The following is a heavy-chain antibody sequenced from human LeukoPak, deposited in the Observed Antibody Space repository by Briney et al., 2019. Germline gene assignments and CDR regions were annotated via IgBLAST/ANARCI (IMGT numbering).Heavy chain of an antibody. Sequence: ASVKVSCKASGYTFTSYYMHWVRQAPGQGLEWMGIINPSGGSTSYAQKFQGRVTMTRDTSTSTVYMELSSLRSEDTAVYYCACARVQSGYDYGMDVWGQGTTVTVSS. V-gene: IGHV1-46*01. CDR2: INPSGGST. CDR1: GYTFTSYY. J-gene: IGHJ6*02. D-gene: IGHD2-15*01. CDR3: ACARVQSGYDYGMDV.